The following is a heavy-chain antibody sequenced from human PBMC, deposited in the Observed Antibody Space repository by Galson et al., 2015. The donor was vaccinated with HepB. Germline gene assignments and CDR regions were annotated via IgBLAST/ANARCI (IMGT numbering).Heavy chain of an antibody. J-gene: IGHJ3*02. D-gene: IGHD3-16*02. CDR3: ARGNMITFGGVIQLDDAFDI. CDR2: INPNSGGT. V-gene: IGHV1-2*06. CDR1: GYTFTGYY. Sequence: SVKVSCKASGYTFTGYYMHWVRQAPGQGLEWMGRINPNSGGTNYAQKFQGRVTMTRDTSISTAYMELSRLRSDDTAVYYCARGNMITFGGVIQLDDAFDIWGQGTMVTVSS.